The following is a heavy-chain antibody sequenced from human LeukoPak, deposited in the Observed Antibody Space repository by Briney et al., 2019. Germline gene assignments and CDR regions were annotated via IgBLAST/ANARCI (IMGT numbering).Heavy chain of an antibody. CDR2: IDGSGDTI. V-gene: IGHV3-48*02. CDR1: GFTFSDYS. Sequence: GGSLRLSCAASGFTFSDYSMNWVRQAPGKGLEWVSYIDGSGDTIYYADSVKGRFTISRDNAKTSLDLQMNSLRDEDTAVYYCSRRFDCWGQGTLVTVSS. CDR3: SRRFDC. J-gene: IGHJ4*02.